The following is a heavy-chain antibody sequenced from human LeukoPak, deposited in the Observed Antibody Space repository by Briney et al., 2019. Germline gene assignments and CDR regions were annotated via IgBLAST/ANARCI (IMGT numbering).Heavy chain of an antibody. D-gene: IGHD5-18*01. V-gene: IGHV4-59*01. CDR2: IFYSGRT. CDR1: GGSISSYY. CDR3: ARGQKYRNGYTVTELGSGYFDY. Sequence: SETLSLTCTVSGGSISSYYWSWIRQPPGKGLEWIGYIFYSGRTNYNPSLKSRVTISVDTSKNQFSLTLSSVTAADTAVYYCARGQKYRNGYTVTELGSGYFDYWGQGTLVTVSS. J-gene: IGHJ4*02.